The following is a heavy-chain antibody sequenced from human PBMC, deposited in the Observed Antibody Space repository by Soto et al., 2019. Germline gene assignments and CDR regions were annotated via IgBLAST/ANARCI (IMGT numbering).Heavy chain of an antibody. J-gene: IGHJ4*02. V-gene: IGHV3-21*01. CDR1: GFTFSSYS. D-gene: IGHD3-10*01. Sequence: PGGSLRHSCAASGFTFSSYSMTWVRQAPGKGLEWVSSISSSSTYIHYGDSVKGRFTISRDNAKNSLNLQMNSLRAEDTAVYFCARDTNYYASGSGVDYWGQGILVTVLL. CDR3: ARDTNYYASGSGVDY. CDR2: ISSSSTYI.